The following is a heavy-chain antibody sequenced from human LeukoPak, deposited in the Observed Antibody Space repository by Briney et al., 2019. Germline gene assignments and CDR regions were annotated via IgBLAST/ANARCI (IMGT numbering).Heavy chain of an antibody. Sequence: SETLSLTCTVSGYSISSGYYWGWIRQPPGKGLEWIGSIYYSGSTYYNPSLKSRVTISVDTPKNQFSLKLSSVTAADTAVYYCASLVYYYDSSGYYYFDYWGQGTLVTVSS. D-gene: IGHD3-22*01. V-gene: IGHV4-38-2*02. J-gene: IGHJ4*02. CDR1: GYSISSGYY. CDR3: ASLVYYYDSSGYYYFDY. CDR2: IYYSGST.